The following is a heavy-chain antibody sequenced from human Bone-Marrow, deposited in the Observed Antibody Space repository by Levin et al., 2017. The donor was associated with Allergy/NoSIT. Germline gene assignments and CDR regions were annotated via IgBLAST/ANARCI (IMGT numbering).Heavy chain of an antibody. CDR3: ARLGTTFGTFLTEYYHGLDV. CDR1: GFDFSTFH. V-gene: IGHV3-21*06. CDR2: MSGSSSYI. D-gene: IGHD3-3*01. Sequence: GESLKISCAASGFDFSTFHIHWVRQAPGKGLEWVSSMSGSSSYIYYAESVRGRFTISRDNAKNSLYLQMTVLRAEDTAVYYCARLGTTFGTFLTEYYHGLDVWGQGTTVNVSS. J-gene: IGHJ6*02.